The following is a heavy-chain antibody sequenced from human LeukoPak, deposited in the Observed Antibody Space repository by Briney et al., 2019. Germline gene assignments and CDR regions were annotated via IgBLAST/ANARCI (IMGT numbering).Heavy chain of an antibody. J-gene: IGHJ3*02. D-gene: IGHD1-26*01. CDR1: GGSISSGGYY. V-gene: IGHV4-31*03. Sequence: SQTLSLTCTVSGGSISSGGYYWSWIRQHPGKGLEWIGYIYYSGSTYYNPSLKSRVTISVDKSKNQFSLKLSSVTAADTAVYYCARDMKRGWELPHDAFDIWGQGTMVTVSS. CDR3: ARDMKRGWELPHDAFDI. CDR2: IYYSGST.